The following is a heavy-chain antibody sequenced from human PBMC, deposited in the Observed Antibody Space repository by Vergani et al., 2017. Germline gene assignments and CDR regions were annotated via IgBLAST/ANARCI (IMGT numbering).Heavy chain of an antibody. Sequence: QVQLVESGGGLVKPGGSLRLSCAASGFTFSDYYMSWIREAPGKGLEWVSYISSSGSTIYYADSVKGRFTISRDNAKNSLYLQMNSLRAEDTAVYYCARKHISNYYDSSGYYYMGYYYGMDVRGQGTTVTVSS. V-gene: IGHV3-11*01. CDR3: ARKHISNYYDSSGYYYMGYYYGMDV. D-gene: IGHD3-22*01. CDR1: GFTFSDYY. CDR2: ISSSGSTI. J-gene: IGHJ6*02.